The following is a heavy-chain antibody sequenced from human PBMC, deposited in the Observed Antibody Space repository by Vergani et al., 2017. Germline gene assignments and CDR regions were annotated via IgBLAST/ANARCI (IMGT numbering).Heavy chain of an antibody. CDR2: IYPGDSDT. D-gene: IGHD3-22*01. CDR3: ARQAYLYYYDSSGYYYVGWFDP. J-gene: IGHJ5*02. V-gene: IGHV5-51*01. CDR1: GYSFTSYW. Sequence: EVMLVQSGAEVKKPGESLKISCKGSGYSFTSYWIGWVRQMPGKGLEWMGIIYPGDSDTRYSPSFQGQVTISADKSISTAYLQWSSLKASDTAMYYCARQAYLYYYDSSGYYYVGWFDPWAREPWSPSPQ.